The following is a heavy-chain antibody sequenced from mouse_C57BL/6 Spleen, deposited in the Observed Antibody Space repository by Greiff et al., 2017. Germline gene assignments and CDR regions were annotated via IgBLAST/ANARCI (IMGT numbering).Heavy chain of an antibody. J-gene: IGHJ2*01. V-gene: IGHV1-69*01. CDR2: IDPSDSYT. D-gene: IGHD2-14*01. CDR1: GYTFTSYW. CDR3: ARGYGRYVDYFDY. Sequence: QVQLQQPGAELVMPGASVKLSCKASGYTFTSYWMHWVKQRPGKGLEWIGEIDPSDSYTNYNQKFKGKSTLTVDKSSSTAYMQLSSLTSEDSAVYYCARGYGRYVDYFDYWGQGTTLTVSS.